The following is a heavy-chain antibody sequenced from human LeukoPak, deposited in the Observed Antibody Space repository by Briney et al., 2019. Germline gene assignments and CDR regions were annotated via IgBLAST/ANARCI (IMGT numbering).Heavy chain of an antibody. CDR1: GYTFTGYY. J-gene: IGHJ5*02. Sequence: ASVKVSCKASGYTFTGYYMHWVRQAPGQGLEWMGRINPNSGGTKYAQKFQGRVTMTRDMSTSTVYMELSSLRSEDTAVYYCAGSRDGYPLNWFDPWGQGTLVTVSS. CDR3: AGSRDGYPLNWFDP. D-gene: IGHD5-24*01. V-gene: IGHV1-2*06. CDR2: INPNSGGT.